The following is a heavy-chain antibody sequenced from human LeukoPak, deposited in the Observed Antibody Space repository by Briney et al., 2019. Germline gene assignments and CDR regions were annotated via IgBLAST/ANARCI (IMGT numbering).Heavy chain of an antibody. V-gene: IGHV3-30*02. D-gene: IGHD2-2*01. CDR3: AKDGDQLTTFDY. Sequence: GGSLRLSCAASGFTFSSYGMHWVRQAPGKGLEWVAFIRYDGSNKYYADSVKGRFTISRDNSKNTVYLQMNSLRAEDTAVYYCAKDGDQLTTFDYWGQGTLVTVSS. CDR2: IRYDGSNK. J-gene: IGHJ4*02. CDR1: GFTFSSYG.